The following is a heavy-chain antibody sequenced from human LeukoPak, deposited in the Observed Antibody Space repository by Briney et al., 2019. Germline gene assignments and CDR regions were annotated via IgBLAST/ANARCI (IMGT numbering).Heavy chain of an antibody. D-gene: IGHD3-22*01. V-gene: IGHV4-30-2*01. CDR1: GGSISSGGYS. J-gene: IGHJ4*02. CDR2: IYHSGST. Sequence: PSETLSLTCAVSGGSISSGGYSWSWIRQPPGKGLEWIGYIYHSGSTYYNPSLKSRVTISVDRSKNQFSLKLSSVTAADTAVYYCARFGGYYFSFDCWGQGTLVTVSS. CDR3: ARFGGYYFSFDC.